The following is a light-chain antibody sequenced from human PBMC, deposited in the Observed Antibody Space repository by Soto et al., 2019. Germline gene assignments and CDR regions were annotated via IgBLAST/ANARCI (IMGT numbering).Light chain of an antibody. CDR3: QQHNQWPIT. CDR1: QSAGNF. CDR2: YIS. J-gene: IGKJ5*01. V-gene: IGKV3D-15*01. Sequence: EVAMALSPATLSLFPGETSSLSWRASQSAGNFLAWYQQKPGQAPRLLIYYISTRATGIPARFSGSGSGTEFTLTINSLQSEDSAVYYCQQHNQWPITFGQGTRLEIK.